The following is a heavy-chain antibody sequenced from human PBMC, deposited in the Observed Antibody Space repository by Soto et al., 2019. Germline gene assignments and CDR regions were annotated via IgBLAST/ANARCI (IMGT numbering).Heavy chain of an antibody. V-gene: IGHV3-33*01. CDR2: IWYDGSNK. J-gene: IGHJ6*02. CDR3: ARDATRYYYYGMDV. CDR1: GFTFNSYG. Sequence: PGGSLRLSCAASGFTFNSYGMHWVRQAPGKGLEWVAVIWYDGSNKYYADSVKGRFTISRDNSKNTLYLQMNSLRAEDTAVYYCARDATRYYYYGMDVWGQGTTVTVSS.